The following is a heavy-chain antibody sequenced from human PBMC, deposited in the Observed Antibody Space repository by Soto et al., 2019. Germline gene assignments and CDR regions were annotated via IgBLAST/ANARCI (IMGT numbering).Heavy chain of an antibody. CDR1: GFSLYSSGVG. Sequence: QITLKESGPTLVKPTQTLTLTCTFSGFSLYSSGVGVAWIRQPPGKDLEFLGLIYWDGDKHFSPSLKSRLTITRDTSKNHVVLTMTNVDPVDTATYYCAHRYIERGLSGFPNWGQGTLVTVSS. J-gene: IGHJ4*02. V-gene: IGHV2-5*02. D-gene: IGHD3-16*01. CDR3: AHRYIERGLSGFPN. CDR2: IYWDGDK.